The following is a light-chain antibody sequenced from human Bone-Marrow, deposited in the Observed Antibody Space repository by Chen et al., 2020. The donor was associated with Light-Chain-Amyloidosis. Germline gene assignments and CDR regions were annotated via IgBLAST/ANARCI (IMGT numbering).Light chain of an antibody. CDR2: RNN. CDR1: SSNIGSNY. J-gene: IGLJ1*01. CDR3: AAWDDSLSAYV. Sequence: QSVLTQPPSASGTPGQRGTTSCSGSSSNIGSNYVYWYQQLPGTAPKLLIYRNNQRPSGVPDRFSGSKSGTSASLAISGLRSEDEADYYCAAWDDSLSAYVFGTGTKVTVL. V-gene: IGLV1-47*01.